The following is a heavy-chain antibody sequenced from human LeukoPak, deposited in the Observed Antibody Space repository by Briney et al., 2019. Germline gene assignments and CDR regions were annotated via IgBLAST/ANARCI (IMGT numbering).Heavy chain of an antibody. J-gene: IGHJ4*02. CDR1: GGSIRNYY. CDR3: ARRDLITGTTDY. D-gene: IGHD1-7*01. Sequence: SETLPLTCTVSGGSIRNYYWSWIRQPPGKGLEWIGYIYYSGSTNYNPSLKSRVTISVDTSKNQFSLKLSSVTAADTAVYYCARRDLITGTTDYWGQGILVTVSS. CDR2: IYYSGST. V-gene: IGHV4-59*01.